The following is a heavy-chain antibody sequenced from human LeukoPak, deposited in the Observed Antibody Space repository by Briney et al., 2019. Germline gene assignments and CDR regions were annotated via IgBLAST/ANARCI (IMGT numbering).Heavy chain of an antibody. D-gene: IGHD6-13*01. CDR1: GFTFSNYW. CDR2: INSDGSSR. V-gene: IGHV3-74*01. Sequence: GGSLTLSCAASGFTFSNYWVHWVRQAPGKGLVWVSRINSDGSSRNYADSVKGRFTISRDNAKNTLYLQMNSLRAEDTAVYYCASASSHRIAAGGDYWGQGTLVTVSS. J-gene: IGHJ4*02. CDR3: ASASSHRIAAGGDY.